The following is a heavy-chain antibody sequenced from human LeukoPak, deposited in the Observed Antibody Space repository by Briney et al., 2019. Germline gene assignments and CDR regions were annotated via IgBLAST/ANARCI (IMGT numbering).Heavy chain of an antibody. V-gene: IGHV1-2*02. J-gene: IGHJ4*02. Sequence: ASVKVSCKASGYTFTGYYMHWVRQAPGQGLEWMGWINPNSGGTNYAQKLQGRVTMTTDTSTSTAYMELRSLRSDDTAVYYCARAFYDYVWGSYEDYWGQGTLVTVSS. D-gene: IGHD3-16*01. CDR1: GYTFTGYY. CDR2: INPNSGGT. CDR3: ARAFYDYVWGSYEDY.